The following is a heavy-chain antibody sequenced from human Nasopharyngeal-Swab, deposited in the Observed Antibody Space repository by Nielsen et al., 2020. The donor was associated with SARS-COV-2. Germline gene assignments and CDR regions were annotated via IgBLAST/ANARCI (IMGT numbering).Heavy chain of an antibody. J-gene: IGHJ4*02. D-gene: IGHD3-9*01. CDR1: GFTFRNYA. V-gene: IGHV3-23*01. Sequence: GESLKISCAASGFTFRNYAMSWVRQAPGKGLEWVSGISNGGGTTHNADSVRGRFTISRDNSKNTLYLQMNSLSAEDTAVYYCVRDYTVNYYGLSTDYYALLDSWGQGTLVTVSS. CDR3: VRDYTVNYYGLSTDYYALLDS. CDR2: ISNGGGTT.